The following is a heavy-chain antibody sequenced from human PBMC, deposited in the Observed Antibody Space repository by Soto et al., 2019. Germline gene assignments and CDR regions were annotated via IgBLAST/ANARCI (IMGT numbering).Heavy chain of an antibody. CDR1: GFNFGNYA. CDR3: TRYYYESSGYYVY. D-gene: IGHD3-22*01. V-gene: IGHV3-49*04. Sequence: GGSLRLSCTGSGFNFGNYALSWVRQAPGKGPEWVGFIRGEAYGGTTDYAASVKGRFIISRDDSKSIAYLEINSLQTDDTAVYYCTRYYYESSGYYVYWGQGTLVTVSS. J-gene: IGHJ4*02. CDR2: IRGEAYGGTT.